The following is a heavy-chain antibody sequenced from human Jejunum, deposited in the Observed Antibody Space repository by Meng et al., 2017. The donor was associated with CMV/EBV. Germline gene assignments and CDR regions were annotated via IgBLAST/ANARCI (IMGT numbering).Heavy chain of an antibody. D-gene: IGHD7-27*01. CDR2: ISSHGSSI. CDR3: ARNWGPIDY. Sequence: LSCVASGFTFSAYYMSWVRQAPGKGLAWVSYISSHGSSIYYADSVKARFTVSRDNAKNSVYLQMNSLRAEDAAVYYCARNWGPIDYWGQGTLVTVSS. CDR1: GFTFSAYY. V-gene: IGHV3-11*01. J-gene: IGHJ4*02.